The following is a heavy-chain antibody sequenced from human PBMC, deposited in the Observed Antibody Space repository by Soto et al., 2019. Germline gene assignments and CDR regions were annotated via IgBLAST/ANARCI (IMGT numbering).Heavy chain of an antibody. D-gene: IGHD4-17*01. V-gene: IGHV4-31*03. J-gene: IGHJ6*02. Sequence: LSLTCTVSGGSISRGCYYWSWIRQHPGKGLEWIGYIYYSGSTYYNPSLKSRVTISVDTSKNQFSLKLSSVTAADTAVYYCARDVDYGDYARPAYGMDVWGQGTTVTVSS. CDR1: GGSISRGCYY. CDR2: IYYSGST. CDR3: ARDVDYGDYARPAYGMDV.